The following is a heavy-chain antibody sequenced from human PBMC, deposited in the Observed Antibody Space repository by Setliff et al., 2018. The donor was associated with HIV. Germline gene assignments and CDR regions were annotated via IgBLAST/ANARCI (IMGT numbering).Heavy chain of an antibody. CDR2: INPSDGFT. D-gene: IGHD6-19*01. J-gene: IGHJ5*02. CDR1: GYTFTSYY. V-gene: IGHV1-46*01. Sequence: ASVKVSCKASGYTFTSYYMHWVRQAPGQGLEWLGVINPSDGFTTRAQKFQGRLTMTRDTSTSTVHMDLSSLRSEDTAIYYCAKDRVSGWNNWFDPWGQGTLVTVSS. CDR3: AKDRVSGWNNWFDP.